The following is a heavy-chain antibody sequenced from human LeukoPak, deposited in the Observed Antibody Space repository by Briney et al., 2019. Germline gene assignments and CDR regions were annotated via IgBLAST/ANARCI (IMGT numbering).Heavy chain of an antibody. CDR3: TTTGPYYDFWSGYRWFDP. Sequence: PGGSLRLSCAASGFTFSNAWMSWVRQAPGKGLEWVGRIKSKTDGGTTDYAAPVKGRFTISRDDSKNTLYLQMNSLKTEDTAVYYCTTTGPYYDFWSGYRWFDPWGQGTLVTVSS. CDR1: GFTFSNAW. J-gene: IGHJ5*02. CDR2: IKSKTDGGTT. D-gene: IGHD3-3*01. V-gene: IGHV3-15*01.